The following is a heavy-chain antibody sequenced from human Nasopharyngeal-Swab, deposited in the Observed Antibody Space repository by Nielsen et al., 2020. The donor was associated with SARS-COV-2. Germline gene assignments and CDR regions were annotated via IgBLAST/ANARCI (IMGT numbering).Heavy chain of an antibody. D-gene: IGHD2-21*02. CDR2: IYPDDSDT. V-gene: IGHV5-51*01. J-gene: IGHJ4*02. Sequence: GRQMPGKGLEWMGLIYPDDSDTRYSPSFQGQVTISADTSISTAYLQWSSLKASDTAMYYCARQGGDGYYFDYWGQGTLVTVSS. CDR3: ARQGGDGYYFDY.